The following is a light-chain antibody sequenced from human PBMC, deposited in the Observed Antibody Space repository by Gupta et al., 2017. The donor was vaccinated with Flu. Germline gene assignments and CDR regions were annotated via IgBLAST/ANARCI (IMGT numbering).Light chain of an antibody. CDR1: QSVSDS. CDR3: QQYNSWPRT. J-gene: IGKJ4*01. V-gene: IGKV3-15*01. CDR2: GAS. Sequence: GERATLSCRASQSVSDSVAWYQQKPGQVPKLLIYGASTRATGIPGRFSGNGSGTEFTLTVSSLQSEDFAVYYCQQYNSWPRTFGGGTKVEIK.